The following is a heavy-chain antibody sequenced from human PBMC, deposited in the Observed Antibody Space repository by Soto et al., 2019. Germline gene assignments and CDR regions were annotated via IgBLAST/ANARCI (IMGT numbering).Heavy chain of an antibody. J-gene: IGHJ6*02. Sequence: PGGSLRLSCAASGFTFDDYAMHWVRQAPGKGLEWVSGISWNSGNIGYADSVKGRFTISRDNTKNSLYLQMNSLRPEDTALYYCAKDRYDYYGSGSNYGMDVWGQGTTVTVSS. D-gene: IGHD3-10*01. CDR2: ISWNSGNI. CDR1: GFTFDDYA. CDR3: AKDRYDYYGSGSNYGMDV. V-gene: IGHV3-9*01.